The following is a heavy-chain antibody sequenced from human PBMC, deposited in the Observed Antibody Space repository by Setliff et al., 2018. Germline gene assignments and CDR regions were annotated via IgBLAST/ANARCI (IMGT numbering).Heavy chain of an antibody. CDR3: ATGVFFLGYCSSTSCQLDY. V-gene: IGHV1-24*01. Sequence: ASVKVSCKVSGYTLTELSMHWVRQAPGKGLEWMGGFDPEDGETIYAQKFQGRVAMTEDTSTDTAYMELSSLRSEDTAAYYCATGVFFLGYCSSTSCQLDYWGQGTLVTVSS. J-gene: IGHJ4*02. CDR1: GYTLTELS. CDR2: FDPEDGET. D-gene: IGHD2-2*01.